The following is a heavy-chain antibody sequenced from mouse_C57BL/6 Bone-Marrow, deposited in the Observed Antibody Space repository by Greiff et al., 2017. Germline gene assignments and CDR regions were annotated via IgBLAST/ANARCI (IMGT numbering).Heavy chain of an antibody. CDR1: GYAFTNYL. Sequence: QVQLKESGAELVRPGTSVKVSCKASGYAFTNYLIEWVKQRPGQGLEWIGVINPGSGGTNYNEKFKGKATLTADKSSSTAYMQLSSLTSEDSAVYFCARERGDYWGQGTSVTVSS. V-gene: IGHV1-54*01. CDR3: ARERGDY. J-gene: IGHJ4*01. CDR2: INPGSGGT.